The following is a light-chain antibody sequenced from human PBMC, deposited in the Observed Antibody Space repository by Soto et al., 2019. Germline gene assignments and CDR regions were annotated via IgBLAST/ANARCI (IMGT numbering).Light chain of an antibody. CDR1: QSVSTN. J-gene: IGKJ4*01. CDR2: GAS. V-gene: IGKV3-15*01. CDR3: QHDNNWPPLT. Sequence: EIVMTQSPATLSVSPGERATLSCRASQSVSTNLAWYQQKPGQAPRLLIYGASTRATGIPARFSGSGSGKEFTLTISSLQSEDFAVYYCQHDNNWPPLTCGGGTKVEIK.